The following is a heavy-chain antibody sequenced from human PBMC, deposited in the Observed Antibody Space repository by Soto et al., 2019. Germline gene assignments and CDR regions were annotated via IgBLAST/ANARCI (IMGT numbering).Heavy chain of an antibody. CDR2: INSDGSRI. CDR3: TRASPLDGPFDY. J-gene: IGHJ4*02. D-gene: IGHD4-17*01. CDR1: GFTFSSYW. V-gene: IGHV3-74*01. Sequence: EVQLVESGGGLVQPGGSLRLSCAASGFTFSSYWMHWVRQAPGKGLVWVSRINSDGSRISYADSVKGRFTISRDNAKNTVYLPMNSLRAEDTAVYYCTRASPLDGPFDYWGQGTLVTVSS.